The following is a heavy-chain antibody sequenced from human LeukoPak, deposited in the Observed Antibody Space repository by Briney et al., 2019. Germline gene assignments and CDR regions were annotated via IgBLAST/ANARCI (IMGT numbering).Heavy chain of an antibody. CDR2: ISGSGGST. V-gene: IGHV3-23*01. CDR3: AKGPLSHFDY. J-gene: IGHJ4*02. CDR1: GFTFINYA. D-gene: IGHD2/OR15-2a*01. Sequence: GGSLRLSCAAPGFTFINYAMNWVRQAPGKGLEWVSAISGSGGSTYYAVSVKGRFTISRDNSKNTLYLQMNSLRAEDTAVYYCAKGPLSHFDYWGQGTLVTVSS.